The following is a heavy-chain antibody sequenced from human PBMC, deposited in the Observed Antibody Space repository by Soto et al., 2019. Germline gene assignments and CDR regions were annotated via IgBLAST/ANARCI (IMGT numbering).Heavy chain of an antibody. CDR3: ARDFTDSSGPTLGMGV. CDR2: IYYSGST. CDR1: GGSISSGDYY. D-gene: IGHD6-19*01. V-gene: IGHV4-31*03. J-gene: IGHJ6*02. Sequence: TLSLTCTVSGGSISSGDYYWSWIRQHPGKGLEWIGYIYYSGSTYYNPSLKSRVTISVDTSKSQFSLKLSSVTAADTAVYYCARDFTDSSGPTLGMGVWGQGTTVTVSS.